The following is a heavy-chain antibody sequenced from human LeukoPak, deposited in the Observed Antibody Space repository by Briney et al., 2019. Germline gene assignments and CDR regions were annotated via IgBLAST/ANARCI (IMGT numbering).Heavy chain of an antibody. CDR3: ASLSNSAPFDY. CDR2: IYSGGST. D-gene: IGHD3-10*01. CDR1: GFTVSCNY. Sequence: GGSLRLSCAASGFTVSCNYMIWVRQAPGKGLEWVSVIYSGGSTYYADSVKGRFTISRDNSKNTLYLQMNSLRAEDTAVYYCASLSNSAPFDYWGQGTLVTVSS. J-gene: IGHJ4*02. V-gene: IGHV3-66*01.